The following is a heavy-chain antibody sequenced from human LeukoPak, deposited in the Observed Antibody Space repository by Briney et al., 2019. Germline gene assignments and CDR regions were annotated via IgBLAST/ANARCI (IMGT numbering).Heavy chain of an antibody. V-gene: IGHV4-4*07. CDR2: INTSGST. Sequence: SETLSLTCTVSGGSIGSYYWSWIRQPAGKGLEWIGRINTSGSTNYNPSLKSRVTMSVDTSKNQFSLKLSSVTAADTAVYYCALLYDYVWGSYLDYWGQGTLVTVSS. CDR3: ALLYDYVWGSYLDY. J-gene: IGHJ4*02. D-gene: IGHD3-16*02. CDR1: GGSIGSYY.